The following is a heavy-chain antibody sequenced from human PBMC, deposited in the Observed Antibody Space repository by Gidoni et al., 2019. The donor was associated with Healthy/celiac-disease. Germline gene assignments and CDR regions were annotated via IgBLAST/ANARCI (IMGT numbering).Heavy chain of an antibody. CDR1: GFTFSDHY. Sequence: EVQLVESGGGLVQPGGSLRLSCAASGFTFSDHYMDWVRQAPGKGLEWVGRTRNKANSYTTEYAASVKGRFTISRDDSKNSLYLQMNSLKTEDTAVYYCARVSPGMAAAGVFDYWGQGTLVTVSS. J-gene: IGHJ4*02. D-gene: IGHD6-13*01. CDR3: ARVSPGMAAAGVFDY. CDR2: TRNKANSYTT. V-gene: IGHV3-72*01.